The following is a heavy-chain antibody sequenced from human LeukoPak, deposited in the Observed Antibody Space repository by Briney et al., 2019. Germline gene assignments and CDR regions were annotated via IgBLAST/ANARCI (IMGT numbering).Heavy chain of an antibody. CDR2: IYSSGST. CDR1: GVSISSSSYY. J-gene: IGHJ4*02. Sequence: SETLSLTCNVSGVSISSSSYYWGWIRQPPGKGLEWIGSIYSSGSTYYNSSLKSRVTISIDTSKNQVSLKMSSVTAADTAVYYCGRGAYDIDYWGQGTLVTVSS. V-gene: IGHV4-39*01. CDR3: GRGAYDIDY. D-gene: IGHD3-9*01.